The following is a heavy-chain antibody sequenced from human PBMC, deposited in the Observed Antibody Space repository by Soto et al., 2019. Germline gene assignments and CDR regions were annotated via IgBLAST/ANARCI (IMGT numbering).Heavy chain of an antibody. CDR3: TADHWS. V-gene: IGHV3-15*07. J-gene: IGHJ4*02. CDR2: INRKIDGETT. Sequence: EVQLVESGGGLIKPGGSLRLSCAASGFTFSSYSMNWVRQAPGKGLEWVARINRKIDGETTDYAAPMEGRFTIARDDSKNTLYLQMSSLKIEDTAVYFCTADHWSWGQGTLVTVSS. CDR1: GFTFSSYS. D-gene: IGHD3-3*01.